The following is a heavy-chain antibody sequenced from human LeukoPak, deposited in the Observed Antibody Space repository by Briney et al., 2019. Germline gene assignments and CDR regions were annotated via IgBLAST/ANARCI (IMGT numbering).Heavy chain of an antibody. CDR3: VRDKGTIWNSRNYPLDM. CDR2: VSSDGSKA. J-gene: IGHJ3*02. Sequence: PGGSLRLSCAASGFTFSTYIMHWVRQAPGKGPEWVAVVSSDGSKAYHRAPVQGRITLSRDNSESKLFLQMNSLRGEDTAVYYCVRDKGTIWNSRNYPLDMWGRGTMVTVSS. D-gene: IGHD1-7*01. V-gene: IGHV3-30*10. CDR1: GFTFSTYI.